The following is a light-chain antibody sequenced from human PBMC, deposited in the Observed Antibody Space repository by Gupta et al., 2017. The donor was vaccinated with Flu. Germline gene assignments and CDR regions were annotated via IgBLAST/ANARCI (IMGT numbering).Light chain of an antibody. V-gene: IGKV1-39*01. Sequence: VGDSGTITCPASQTNDTYLKWYQQKPERATKLLIYSASTLQSGVPSRLRGSGAGTQFTLTISSLQPEDSATYFCQQSHTTSSFGQGTRLEI. CDR3: QQSHTTSS. CDR1: QTNDTY. CDR2: SAS. J-gene: IGKJ5*01.